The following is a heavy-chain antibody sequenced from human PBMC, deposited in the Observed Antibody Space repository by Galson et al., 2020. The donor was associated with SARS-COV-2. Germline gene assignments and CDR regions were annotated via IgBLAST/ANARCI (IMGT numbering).Heavy chain of an antibody. D-gene: IGHD3-22*01. CDR2: ISGSGGST. V-gene: IGHV3-23*01. CDR3: AKDLTATYYYDSSGYSDAFDI. CDR1: GFTFSSYA. J-gene: IGHJ3*02. Sequence: GGSLRLSCAASGFTFSSYAMSWVRQAPGKGLEWVSAISGSGGSTYYADSVKGRFTISRDNSKNTLYLQMNSLRAEDTAVYYCAKDLTATYYYDSSGYSDAFDIWGQGTMVTVSS.